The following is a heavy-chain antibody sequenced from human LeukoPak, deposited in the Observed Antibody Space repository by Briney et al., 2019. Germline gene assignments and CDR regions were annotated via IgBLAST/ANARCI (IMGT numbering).Heavy chain of an antibody. D-gene: IGHD6-19*01. CDR1: GFTFTSSA. J-gene: IGHJ4*02. V-gene: IGHV1-58*01. CDR3: ARGTVAGTGFDY. CDR2: IVVGSGNT. Sequence: TSVKVSCKASGFTFTSSAVQWVRQARGQRLEWIGWIVVGSGNTNYAQKFQERVTITRDTSTSTAYMELRSLRSDDTAVYYCARGTVAGTGFDYWGQGTLVTVSS.